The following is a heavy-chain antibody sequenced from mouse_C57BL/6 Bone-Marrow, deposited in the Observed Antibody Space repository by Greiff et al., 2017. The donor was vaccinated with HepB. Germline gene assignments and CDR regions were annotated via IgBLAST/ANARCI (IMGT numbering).Heavy chain of an antibody. J-gene: IGHJ1*03. Sequence: EVQLQQSGTVLARPGASVKMSCKTSGYTFTSYWMHWVKQRPGQGLEWIGAIYPGNSDTSYNQKFKGKAKLTAVTSASTAYMELSSLTNEDSAVYYCTCYYDYDGYFDVWGTGTTVTVSS. CDR2: IYPGNSDT. CDR3: TCYYDYDGYFDV. CDR1: GYTFTSYW. V-gene: IGHV1-5*01. D-gene: IGHD2-4*01.